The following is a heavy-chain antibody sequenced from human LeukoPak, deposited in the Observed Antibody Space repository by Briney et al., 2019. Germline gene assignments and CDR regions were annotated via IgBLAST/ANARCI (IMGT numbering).Heavy chain of an antibody. CDR3: AKAFWSGYYTSSNWDY. Sequence: PGGSLRLSCAASGFTFSSYAMSWVRQAPGKGLEWVSAISGSGGSTYYADSVKGRFTISRDNSKNTLYLQMNSLRAEDTAVYYCAKAFWSGYYTSSNWDYWGQGTLVTVSS. V-gene: IGHV3-23*01. D-gene: IGHD3-3*01. CDR1: GFTFSSYA. J-gene: IGHJ4*02. CDR2: ISGSGGST.